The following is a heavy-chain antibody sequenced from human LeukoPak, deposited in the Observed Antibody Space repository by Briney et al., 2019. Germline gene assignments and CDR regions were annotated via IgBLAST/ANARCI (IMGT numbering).Heavy chain of an antibody. J-gene: IGHJ6*02. CDR2: ISSSSSYI. D-gene: IGHD3-22*01. V-gene: IGHV3-21*01. CDR1: GFTFSSYE. Sequence: GGSLRLSCAASGFTFSSYEMNWVRQAPGKGLEWVSSISSSSSYIYYADSVKGRFTISRDNAKNSLYLQMNSLRAEDTAVYYCARDGDSSGRPTYYYYGMDVWGQGTTVTVSS. CDR3: ARDGDSSGRPTYYYYGMDV.